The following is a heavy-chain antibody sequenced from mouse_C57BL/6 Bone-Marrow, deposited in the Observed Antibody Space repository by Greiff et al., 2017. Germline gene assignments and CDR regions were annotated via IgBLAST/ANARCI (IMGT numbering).Heavy chain of an antibody. CDR2: IDPSDSYT. V-gene: IGHV1-69*01. D-gene: IGHD4-1*01. Sequence: VQLQQPGAELVMPGASVKLSCKASGYTFTSYWMHWVKQRPGQGLEWIGEIDPSDSYTNYNQKFKGKSTLTVDKSSSTAYMHLSSLTSEDSAVYYCARDWYFDYWGQGTTLTVSS. CDR3: ARDWYFDY. CDR1: GYTFTSYW. J-gene: IGHJ2*01.